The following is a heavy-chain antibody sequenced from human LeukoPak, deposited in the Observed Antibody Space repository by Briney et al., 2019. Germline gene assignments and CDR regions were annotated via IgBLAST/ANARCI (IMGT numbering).Heavy chain of an antibody. CDR2: IYNSGST. V-gene: IGHV4-39*01. J-gene: IGHJ4*01. Sequence: SETLSLTCTVSGGSISSSTYYWGRLRQPPGKGLEGFGSIYNSGSTNYNSTLNSRVTMSVDMSRNQFSLKLSSVTAADTAVYYCATSANSGGSPKEDYWGHGTLVTVSS. CDR1: GGSISSSTYY. D-gene: IGHD1-26*01. CDR3: ATSANSGGSPKEDY.